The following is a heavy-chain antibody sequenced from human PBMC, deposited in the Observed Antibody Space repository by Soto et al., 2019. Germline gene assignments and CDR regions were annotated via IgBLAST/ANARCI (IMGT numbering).Heavy chain of an antibody. V-gene: IGHV4-34*01. CDR2: INHSGST. J-gene: IGHJ5*02. Sequence: PLETLSLTCAVYGGSFSGYYWSWIRQPPGKGLEWIGEINHSGSTNYNPSLKSRVTISVDTSKNQFSLKLSSVTAADTAVYYCARIWKGAATRIGWFDPWGQGTLVTVSS. CDR1: GGSFSGYY. D-gene: IGHD1-26*01. CDR3: ARIWKGAATRIGWFDP.